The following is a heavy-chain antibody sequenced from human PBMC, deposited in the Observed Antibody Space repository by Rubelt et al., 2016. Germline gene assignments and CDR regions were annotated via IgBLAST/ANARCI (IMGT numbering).Heavy chain of an antibody. Sequence: QLQLQESGPGLVKPSETLSLTCTVSGGSISSSSYYWGWIRQPPGKGLEWIGYIYYSGSTHYNPSLKCRVTISVATSKNQFALKLSSGTAADTAVYYCARARGFQGITYWYFDLWGRGTLVTVSS. CDR2: IYYSGST. CDR1: GGSISSSSYY. J-gene: IGHJ2*01. D-gene: IGHD1-14*01. CDR3: ARARGFQGITYWYFDL. V-gene: IGHV4-61*05.